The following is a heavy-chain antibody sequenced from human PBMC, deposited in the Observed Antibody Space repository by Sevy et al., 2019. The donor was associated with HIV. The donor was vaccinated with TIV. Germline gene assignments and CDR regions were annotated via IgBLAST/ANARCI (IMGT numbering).Heavy chain of an antibody. V-gene: IGHV1-2*02. D-gene: IGHD6-25*01. CDR1: GYTFTGYY. CDR3: ARRLVGTAADLDY. CDR2: INPNSGDT. Sequence: ASVKVSCKASGYTFTGYYMYRVRQAPGQGLEWMGWINPNSGDTDYAQKFQGRVTMTRDTSIKTAYMELSRLISDDTAVYYCARRLVGTAADLDYWGQGTLVTVSS. J-gene: IGHJ4*02.